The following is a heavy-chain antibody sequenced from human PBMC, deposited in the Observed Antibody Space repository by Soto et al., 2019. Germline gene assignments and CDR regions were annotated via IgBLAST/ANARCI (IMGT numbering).Heavy chain of an antibody. CDR2: IYWDDDK. CDR1: GFSLSTSGVG. V-gene: IGHV2-5*02. D-gene: IGHD3-3*01. J-gene: IGHJ4*02. Sequence: QITLKESGPTLVKPTQTLTLTCTFSGFSLSTSGVGVGWIRQPPGKALEWPALIYWDDDKRYSPSLKSRLTIAKETSKNQVLLTTTNKDPVYTATYYCAHLRFLEWLPPHFDSWGQGTLVTVSS. CDR3: AHLRFLEWLPPHFDS.